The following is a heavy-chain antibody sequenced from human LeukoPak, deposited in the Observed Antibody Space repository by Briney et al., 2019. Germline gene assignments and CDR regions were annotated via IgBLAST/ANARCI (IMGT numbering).Heavy chain of an antibody. CDR1: GFTFSSSW. CDR3: ARLGSYYEIDV. Sequence: GGSLRLSCEASGFTFSSSWMTWLRQAPGKGLEWVANIKRDGSAKNYADSVKGRFTISRDNSKNPLSLQLDSLSAEDTAVYYCARLGSYYEIDVWGQGTTVTVSS. D-gene: IGHD3-10*01. CDR2: IKRDGSAK. V-gene: IGHV3-7*03. J-gene: IGHJ6*02.